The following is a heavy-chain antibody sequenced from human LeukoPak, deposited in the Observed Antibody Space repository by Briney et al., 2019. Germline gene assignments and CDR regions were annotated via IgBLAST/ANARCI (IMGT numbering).Heavy chain of an antibody. CDR2: INTDESTT. J-gene: IGHJ4*02. D-gene: IGHD1-20*01. Sequence: PGGSLRLSCAASGFTFNTHWMHWVRQAPGKGLVWVSRINTDESTTNYADSVKGRFTISRDNAKNTLYLQMNSLRAEDTAVYYCARALNWNQIDYWGQGSLVSVSS. CDR1: GFTFNTHW. CDR3: ARALNWNQIDY. V-gene: IGHV3-74*01.